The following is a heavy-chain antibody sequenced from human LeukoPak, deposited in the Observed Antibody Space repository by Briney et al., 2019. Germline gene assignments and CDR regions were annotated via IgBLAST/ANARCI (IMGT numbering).Heavy chain of an antibody. V-gene: IGHV4-59*01. Sequence: SETLSLTCTVSGGSISSYYWSWIRQPPGKGLEWIGCIYYSGSTNYNPSLKSRVTISVDTSKNQFSLKLSSVTAADTAVYYCARGGWGFDPWGQGTLVTVSS. CDR3: ARGGWGFDP. J-gene: IGHJ5*02. CDR2: IYYSGST. D-gene: IGHD1-26*01. CDR1: GGSISSYY.